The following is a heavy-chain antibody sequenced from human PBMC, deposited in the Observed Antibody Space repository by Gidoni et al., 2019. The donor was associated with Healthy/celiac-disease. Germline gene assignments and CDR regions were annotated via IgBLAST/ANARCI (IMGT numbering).Heavy chain of an antibody. J-gene: IGHJ6*02. Sequence: QLQLQESGPGLVKPSETLSLTCTVSGGSISSSSYYWGWIRQPPGKGLEWIGSIYYSGSTYYNPSLKSRVTISVDTSKNQFSLKLSSVTAADTAVYYCARQNKDYYYGMDVWGQGTTVTVSS. V-gene: IGHV4-39*01. CDR2: IYYSGST. CDR1: GGSISSSSYY. CDR3: ARQNKDYYYGMDV.